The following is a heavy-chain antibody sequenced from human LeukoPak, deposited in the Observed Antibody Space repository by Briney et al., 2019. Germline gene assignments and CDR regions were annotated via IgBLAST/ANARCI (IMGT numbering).Heavy chain of an antibody. J-gene: IGHJ4*02. CDR2: INPNSGGT. Sequence: ASVKVSCKASGYTFTSYYMHWVRQAPGQGLEWMGWINPNSGGTNYAQKFQGRVTMTRDTSISTAYMELSRLRSDDTAVYYCARGPYYYGSGSYYWGQGTLVTVSS. CDR3: ARGPYYYGSGSYY. CDR1: GYTFTSYY. D-gene: IGHD3-10*01. V-gene: IGHV1-2*02.